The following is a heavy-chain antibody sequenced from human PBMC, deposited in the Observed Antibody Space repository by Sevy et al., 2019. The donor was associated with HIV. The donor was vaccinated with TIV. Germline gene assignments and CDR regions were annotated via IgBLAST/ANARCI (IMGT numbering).Heavy chain of an antibody. V-gene: IGHV3-23*01. D-gene: IGHD3-10*01. CDR3: SGGEADGRRRAATIYYYGMDV. Sequence: GGSLRLSCEASGSTFNNYAMNWVRQAPGKGLEWVSGISGSGGSIYYVDSVKGRFTIARDNSKNTLYLQMNSLRVEDTPVYYCSGGEADGRRRAATIYYYGMDVWGPGTTVTVSS. J-gene: IGHJ6*02. CDR2: ISGSGGSI. CDR1: GSTFNNYA.